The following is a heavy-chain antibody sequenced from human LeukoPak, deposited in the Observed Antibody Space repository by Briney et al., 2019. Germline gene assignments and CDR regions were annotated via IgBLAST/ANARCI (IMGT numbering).Heavy chain of an antibody. Sequence: ASVKVSCKASGYTFTSYYMHWVRQAPGQGLEWMGWINPNSGGTNYAQKFQGRVTMTRDTSISTAYMELSRLRSDDTAVYYCARDGSSWYNWFDPWGQGTLVTVSS. CDR3: ARDGSSWYNWFDP. V-gene: IGHV1-2*02. CDR1: GYTFTSYY. D-gene: IGHD6-13*01. CDR2: INPNSGGT. J-gene: IGHJ5*02.